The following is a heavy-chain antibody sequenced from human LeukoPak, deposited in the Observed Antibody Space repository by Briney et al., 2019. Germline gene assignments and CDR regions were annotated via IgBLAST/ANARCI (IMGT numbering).Heavy chain of an antibody. J-gene: IGHJ4*02. CDR1: GGTFSRYA. CDR2: ITPIFGTA. Sequence: SVKVSCKASGGTFSRYAISWVRQAPGQGLEWMGGITPIFGTANYAQKFQGRVTITADESTRTAYMELRSLKSEDTAVYYCARDAAIYDSGAYYYLWWGQGTLITVSS. D-gene: IGHD3-22*01. CDR3: ARDAAIYDSGAYYYLW. V-gene: IGHV1-69*01.